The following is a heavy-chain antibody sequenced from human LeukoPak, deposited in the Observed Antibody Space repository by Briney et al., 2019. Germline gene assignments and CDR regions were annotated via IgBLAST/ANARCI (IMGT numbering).Heavy chain of an antibody. CDR3: AKGPTGLHFDY. V-gene: IGHV3-23*01. Sequence: HPGGSLRLSCAASGFTFSSYAMSWVRQAPGKGLEWVSAISGSGGSTYYADSVKGRFTISRDSSKNTLYLQMNRLRAEDTAVYYCAKGPTGLHFDYWGQGTLVTVSS. D-gene: IGHD1-1*01. CDR1: GFTFSSYA. CDR2: ISGSGGST. J-gene: IGHJ4*02.